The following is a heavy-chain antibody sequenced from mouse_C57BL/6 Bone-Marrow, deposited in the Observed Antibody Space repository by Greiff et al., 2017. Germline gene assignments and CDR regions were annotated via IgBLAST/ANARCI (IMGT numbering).Heavy chain of an antibody. V-gene: IGHV7-1*01. CDR3: ARYATYEAYAMDY. CDR1: GFTFSDFY. D-gene: IGHD2-14*01. CDR2: SRNKANDYTT. J-gene: IGHJ4*01. Sequence: EVQGVESGGGLVQSGRSLRLSCATSGFTFSDFYMEWVRQAPGKGLEWIAASRNKANDYTTEYSASVKGRFIVSRDTSQSILYLQMNALRAEDTAIYYCARYATYEAYAMDYGGQGTSVTVSS.